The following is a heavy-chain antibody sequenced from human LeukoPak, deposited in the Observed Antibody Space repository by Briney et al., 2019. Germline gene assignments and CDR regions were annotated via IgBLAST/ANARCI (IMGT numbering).Heavy chain of an antibody. J-gene: IGHJ4*02. V-gene: IGHV3-23*01. CDR1: GFTFSSYA. CDR3: AKRYSGSSGLYNFDY. D-gene: IGHD1-26*01. Sequence: GGSLRLSCAASGFTFSSYAMTWVRQPPGKGLEGVSSITGSTGNTYYADSVKGRFTISRDNSKNTLYLQMNSLRAEDTAVYYCAKRYSGSSGLYNFDYWGQGTLVAVSS. CDR2: ITGSTGNT.